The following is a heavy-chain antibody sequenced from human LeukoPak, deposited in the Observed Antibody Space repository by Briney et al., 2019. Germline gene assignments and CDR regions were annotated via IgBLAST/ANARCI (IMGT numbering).Heavy chain of an antibody. CDR2: IYYIGNT. Sequence: SETLSLTCTVSGDSISSTSYYWGWLRQPPGKGLEWIGSIYYIGNTYYNPSLKSRVTISVDTSKNQFSLNLTSVTAADTAVYYCARRRGSIFGAVIHYYFDYWGQGTLVTVSS. CDR3: ARRRGSIFGAVIHYYFDY. CDR1: GDSISSTSYY. D-gene: IGHD3-3*01. V-gene: IGHV4-39*01. J-gene: IGHJ4*02.